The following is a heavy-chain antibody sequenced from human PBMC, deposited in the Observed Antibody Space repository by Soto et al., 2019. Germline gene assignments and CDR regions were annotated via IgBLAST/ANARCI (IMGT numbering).Heavy chain of an antibody. D-gene: IGHD3-10*01. Sequence: GASVKVCCKASGDTFTNYYSHWVRQAHGQGLEWMGVINPTGGRASYAPKFQGRVTLTRDTSTSTGYMELISLSCDDMADYCWSRLTTMVREINDDPFDFWGQGTLVTVSS. CDR2: INPTGGRA. V-gene: IGHV1-46*01. J-gene: IGHJ4*03. CDR1: GDTFTNYY. CDR3: WSRLTTMVREINDDPFDF.